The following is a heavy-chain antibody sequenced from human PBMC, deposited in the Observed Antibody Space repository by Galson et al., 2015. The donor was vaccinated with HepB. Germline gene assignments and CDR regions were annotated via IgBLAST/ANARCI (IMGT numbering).Heavy chain of an antibody. CDR3: ARDGPAYDSSGYTPGD. Sequence: SLRLSCAASGFTFSSYGMHWVRQAPGKGLEWVAVIWYDGSNKYYADSVKGRFTISRDNSKNTLYLRMNSLRAEDTAVYYCARDGPAYDSSGYTPGDWGQGTLVTVSS. J-gene: IGHJ4*02. CDR2: IWYDGSNK. CDR1: GFTFSSYG. V-gene: IGHV3-33*01. D-gene: IGHD3-22*01.